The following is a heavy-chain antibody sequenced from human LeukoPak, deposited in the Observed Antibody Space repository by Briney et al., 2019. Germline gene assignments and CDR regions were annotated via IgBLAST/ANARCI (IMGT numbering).Heavy chain of an antibody. CDR3: ARETPDRDFDWFYDY. V-gene: IGHV1-18*04. J-gene: IGHJ4*02. CDR1: GYTFTSYG. D-gene: IGHD3-9*01. CDR2: ISAYNGNT. Sequence: ASVKVPCKASGYTFTSYGISWVRQAPGQGLEWMGWISAYNGNTNYAQKLQGRVTMTTDTSTSTAYMELRSLRSDDTAVYYCARETPDRDFDWFYDYWGQGTLVTVSS.